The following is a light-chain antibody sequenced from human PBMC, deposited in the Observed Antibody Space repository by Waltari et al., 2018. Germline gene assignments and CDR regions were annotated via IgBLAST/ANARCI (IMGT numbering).Light chain of an antibody. CDR1: QSISKY. CDR3: QHYESLPVT. J-gene: IGKJ1*01. Sequence: SCRTSQSISKYLAWYKQKPGQAPRLLIYHASSRATGIPDRFSGSGSGTDFSLTISRLEPEDFAVYYCQHYESLPVTFGQGTKVEIK. CDR2: HAS. V-gene: IGKV3-20*01.